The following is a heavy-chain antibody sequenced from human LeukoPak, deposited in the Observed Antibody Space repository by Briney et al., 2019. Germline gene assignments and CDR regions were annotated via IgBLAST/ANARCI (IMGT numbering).Heavy chain of an antibody. V-gene: IGHV3-23*01. Sequence: PGGSLRLSCAASGFTFSSYAVTWVRQAPGKGLEWVSGITGSGDTTFYADSVKGRFTISRDNSKNTLHLQMHSLRAEDTAVYYCVKDYSTIAAAANPLFDYWGQGALVTASS. D-gene: IGHD6-13*01. CDR3: VKDYSTIAAAANPLFDY. CDR2: ITGSGDTT. CDR1: GFTFSSYA. J-gene: IGHJ4*02.